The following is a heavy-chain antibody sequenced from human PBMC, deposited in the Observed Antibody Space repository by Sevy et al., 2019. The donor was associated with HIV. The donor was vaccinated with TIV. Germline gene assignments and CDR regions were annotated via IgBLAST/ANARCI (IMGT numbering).Heavy chain of an antibody. CDR3: AKHRDTLAAAAYLDH. CDR1: GFTFDGYA. J-gene: IGHJ4*02. Sequence: GGSLRLSCSASGFTFDGYAMHWVRQVPGKGLEWVSGVSWNSRNIGYADSVKGRFTISRDNSKNMLYLQMNSLRPEDTALYSCAKHRDTLAAAAYLDHWGQGTLVTVSS. V-gene: IGHV3-9*01. D-gene: IGHD6-13*01. CDR2: VSWNSRNI.